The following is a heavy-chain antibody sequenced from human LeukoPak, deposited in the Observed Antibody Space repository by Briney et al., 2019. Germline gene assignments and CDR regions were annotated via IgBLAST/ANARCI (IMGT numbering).Heavy chain of an antibody. CDR1: GTATGFSFKNVW. J-gene: IGHJ6*02. CDR3: ARAEYSSSFSGFDF. D-gene: IGHD6-13*01. CDR2: ISGSSTYT. Sequence: AGGSLRLSCTVSGTATGFSFKNVWMSWVRQSPGKGLEWLSSISGSSTYTYYTDSVKGRFTVSRDNAKNSFYLQMTSLRADDTAVYYCARAEYSSSFSGFDFWGQGTTVTVSS. V-gene: IGHV3-21*01.